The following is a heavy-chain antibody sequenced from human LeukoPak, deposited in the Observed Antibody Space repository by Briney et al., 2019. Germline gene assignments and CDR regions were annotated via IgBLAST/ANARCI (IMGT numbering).Heavy chain of an antibody. V-gene: IGHV3-30-3*01. D-gene: IGHD3-9*01. CDR3: ARLTTGSPFDY. Sequence: QTGGSLRLSCAASGFTFSSYAMHWVRQAPGKGLEWVAVISYDGSNKYYADSVKGRFTISRDNSKNTLYLQMNSLRAEDTAVYYCARLTTGSPFDYWGQGTLVTVSS. CDR2: ISYDGSNK. J-gene: IGHJ4*02. CDR1: GFTFSSYA.